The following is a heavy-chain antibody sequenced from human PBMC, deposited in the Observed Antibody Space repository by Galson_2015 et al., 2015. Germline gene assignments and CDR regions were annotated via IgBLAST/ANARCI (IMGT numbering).Heavy chain of an antibody. J-gene: IGHJ4*02. CDR3: ARHAGVRYFDWLLYPLFEFDY. Sequence: SETLSLTCTVSGGSISSSSYYWGWIRQPPGKGLEWIGSIYYSGSTYYNPSLKSRVTISVDTSKNQFSLKLSSVTAADTAVYYCARHAGVRYFDWLLYPLFEFDYWGQGTLVTVSS. V-gene: IGHV4-39*01. CDR1: GGSISSSSYY. D-gene: IGHD3-9*01. CDR2: IYYSGST.